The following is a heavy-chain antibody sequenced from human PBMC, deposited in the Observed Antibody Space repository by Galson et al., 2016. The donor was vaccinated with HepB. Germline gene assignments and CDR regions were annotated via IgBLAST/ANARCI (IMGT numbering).Heavy chain of an antibody. D-gene: IGHD6-13*01. Sequence: SLRLSCAASGFTFITSVMSWVRQTPGKGLEWVSSFRGRANTQYADSVRGRFTASRDDSKGTLFLQMNSLTADDTAVYYCVKDRPYGTGWYGCSESWGQGTLVIGSS. J-gene: IGHJ5*02. CDR1: GFTFITSV. CDR2: FRGRANT. V-gene: IGHV3-23*01. CDR3: VKDRPYGTGWYGCSES.